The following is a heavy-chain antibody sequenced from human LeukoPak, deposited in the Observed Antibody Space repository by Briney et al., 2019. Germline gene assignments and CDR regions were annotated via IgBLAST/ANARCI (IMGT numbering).Heavy chain of an antibody. CDR2: ISSSGSTI. D-gene: IGHD6-13*01. CDR3: ASAGTSLRGQSDY. J-gene: IGHJ4*02. CDR1: GFTFSDDY. V-gene: IGHV3-11*01. Sequence: PGGSLRLSCAASGFTFSDDYMTWIRQSPGKGLEWVSYISSSGSTIYYADSVKGRFTISRDSAKNSLYPQMNSLRAEDTAVYYCASAGTSLRGQSDYWGQGTLVTVSS.